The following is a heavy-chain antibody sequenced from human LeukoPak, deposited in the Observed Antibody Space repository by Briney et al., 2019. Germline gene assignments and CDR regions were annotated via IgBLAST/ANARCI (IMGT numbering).Heavy chain of an antibody. J-gene: IGHJ6*03. CDR3: ARGAGTVRGYYYYMDV. CDR2: IYYSGST. CDR1: GGSISSYY. D-gene: IGHD6-13*01. V-gene: IGHV4-59*01. Sequence: SETLSLTCTVSGGSISSYYWSWIRQPPGKGLEWIGYIYYSGSTNYNLSLKSRVTKSVDTSKNQFSLKLSSVTAADTAVYYCARGAGTVRGYYYYMDVWGKGTTVTVSS.